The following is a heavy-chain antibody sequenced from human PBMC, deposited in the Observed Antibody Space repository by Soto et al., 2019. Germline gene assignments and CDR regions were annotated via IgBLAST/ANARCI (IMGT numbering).Heavy chain of an antibody. V-gene: IGHV3-7*01. CDR3: ARDIPLMTTVTTSFYYYLDV. J-gene: IGHJ6*03. D-gene: IGHD4-17*01. CDR1: GFTFGTDW. Sequence: GGSLRLSCVASGFTFGTDWMTWVRQAPGKGLEWVANIKQDGSEKNYVDSVKGRFTISRDNAKNSLYLQMNSLRAEDTAVYYCARDIPLMTTVTTSFYYYLDVWGKGTTVTVSS. CDR2: IKQDGSEK.